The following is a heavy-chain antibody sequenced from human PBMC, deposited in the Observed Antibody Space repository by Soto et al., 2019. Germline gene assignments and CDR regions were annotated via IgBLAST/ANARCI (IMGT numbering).Heavy chain of an antibody. D-gene: IGHD3-10*01. J-gene: IGHJ6*02. CDR2: IKSKTDGGTT. Sequence: GGSLRLSCAASGFTFSNAWMSWVRQAPGKGLEWVGRIKSKTDGGTTDYAAPVKGRFTISRDDSKNTLYLQMNSLKTEGTAVYYCTKDQFGELPPRYYYGRDVWGQGTTVTVSS. V-gene: IGHV3-15*01. CDR1: GFTFSNAW. CDR3: TKDQFGELPPRYYYGRDV.